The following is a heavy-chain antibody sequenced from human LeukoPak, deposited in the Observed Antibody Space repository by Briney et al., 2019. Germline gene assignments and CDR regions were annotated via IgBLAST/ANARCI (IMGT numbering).Heavy chain of an antibody. CDR3: ASRRFMDY. CDR2: IKQDGSEK. Sequence: PGGSLRLSCAASGFMFSNYWMSWVRQAPGKGLEWVANIKQDGSEKYYADSVKGRFTISRDNAKNSLYLQMNSLRAEDTAVYYCASRRFMDYWGQGTLVTVSS. CDR1: GFMFSNYW. J-gene: IGHJ4*02. V-gene: IGHV3-7*01.